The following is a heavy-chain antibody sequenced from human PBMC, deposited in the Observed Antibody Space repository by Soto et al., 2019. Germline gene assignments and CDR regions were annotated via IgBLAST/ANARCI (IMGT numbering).Heavy chain of an antibody. V-gene: IGHV4-59*01. CDR3: ARSHSFDGSIYHYYFDS. D-gene: IGHD3-10*01. J-gene: IGHJ4*02. CDR1: GGSISTYY. CDR2: IYASGAT. Sequence: PSETLSLTCTVSGGSISTYYWSWIRQPPGGTLEWIGYIYASGATTYNPSLESRVTMSVDMPNNEFSLELTSLTAADTAVYCCARSHSFDGSIYHYYFDSWGQGTLVTVSS.